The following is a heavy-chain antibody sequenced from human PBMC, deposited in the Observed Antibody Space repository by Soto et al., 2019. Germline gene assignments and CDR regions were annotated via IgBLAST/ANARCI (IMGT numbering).Heavy chain of an antibody. CDR2: IDYSGST. D-gene: IGHD5-18*01. V-gene: IGHV4-61*01. CDR1: VGSVSSGSDY. J-gene: IGHJ4*02. CDR3: ARGGGYSYGFFDY. Sequence: PSEALSRTGTVSVGSVSSGSDYWTWNRQPPGKGLEWTGYIDYSGSTNYNPSLKSRVTISVDTSKNQFSLKLSSVTAADTAVYYCARGGGYSYGFFDYWGQGTLVTVSS.